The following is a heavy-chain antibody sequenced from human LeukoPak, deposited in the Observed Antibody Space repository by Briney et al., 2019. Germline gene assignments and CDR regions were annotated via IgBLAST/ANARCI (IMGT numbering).Heavy chain of an antibody. CDR2: XSXSXXXT. CDR3: AKANYDFWSGYYTPHYNWFDP. J-gene: IGHJ5*02. Sequence: SAXSXSXXXTYYADSVKGRFTISRDNSKNTLYLQMNSLRAEDTAVYYCAKANYDFWSGYYTPHYNWFDPWGQGTLVTVSS. V-gene: IGHV3-23*01. D-gene: IGHD3-3*01.